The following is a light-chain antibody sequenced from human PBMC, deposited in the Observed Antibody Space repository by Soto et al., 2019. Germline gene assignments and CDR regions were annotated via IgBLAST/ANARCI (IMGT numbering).Light chain of an antibody. CDR2: EVS. Sequence: QSALTQPPSASGSPGQSVTISCTGTSSDVGGYNFVSWYQHHPGKAPKLIIYEVSKRPSGVPNRFSGSKSGNTASLTVSGLQAEYEADYSCNSYAGSNIYVFGRGTKLTVL. V-gene: IGLV2-8*01. CDR1: SSDVGGYNF. CDR3: NSYAGSNIYV. J-gene: IGLJ1*01.